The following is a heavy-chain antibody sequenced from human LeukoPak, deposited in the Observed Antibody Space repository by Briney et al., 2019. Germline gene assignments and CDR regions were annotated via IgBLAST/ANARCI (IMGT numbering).Heavy chain of an antibody. CDR2: IYSGGST. V-gene: IGHV3-53*01. J-gene: IGHJ4*02. CDR1: GFTFSSYS. D-gene: IGHD6-13*01. CDR3: AREAMTAAAGAYYFDY. Sequence: GGSLRLSCAASGFTFSSYSMNWVRQAPGKGLEWVSVIYSGGSTYYADSVKGRFTISRDNSKNTLYLQMNSLRAEDTAVYYCAREAMTAAAGAYYFDYWGQGTLVTVSS.